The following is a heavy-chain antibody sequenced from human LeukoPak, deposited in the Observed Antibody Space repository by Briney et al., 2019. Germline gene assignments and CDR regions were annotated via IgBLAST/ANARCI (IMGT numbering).Heavy chain of an antibody. V-gene: IGHV3-49*03. J-gene: IGHJ3*02. CDR3: TIYCSGGSCYGAFDI. CDR1: GFTFGDYA. Sequence: GGSLRLSCTASGFTFGDYAMSWFRQAPGKGLEWVGFIRSKAYGGSTEYAVSVKGRFTMSRDDSKGIAYLQMNSLDTEDTALYYSTIYCSGGSCYGAFDIWGQGTMVTVSS. CDR2: IRSKAYGGST. D-gene: IGHD2-15*01.